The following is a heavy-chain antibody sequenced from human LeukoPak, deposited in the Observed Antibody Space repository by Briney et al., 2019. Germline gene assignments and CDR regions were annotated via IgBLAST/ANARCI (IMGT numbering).Heavy chain of an antibody. CDR3: ARGLPWFDP. J-gene: IGHJ5*02. Sequence: SQTLSLTCTVSGGSISSGSYYWSWIRQPAGKGLEWIGRIYTSGSTNYNPSLKSRVTISVDTSKNQFSLKLSSVTAADTAVYYRARGLPWFDPWGQGTLVTVSS. V-gene: IGHV4-61*02. CDR2: IYTSGST. CDR1: GGSISSGSYY.